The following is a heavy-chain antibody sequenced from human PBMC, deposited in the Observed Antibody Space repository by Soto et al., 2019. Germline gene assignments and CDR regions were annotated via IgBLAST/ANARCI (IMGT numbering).Heavy chain of an antibody. V-gene: IGHV1-2*02. CDR3: ARGRGYCTNGVCYMHFDY. CDR1: GYTFTGYY. D-gene: IGHD2-8*01. J-gene: IGHJ4*02. CDR2: INPNSGGT. Sequence: ASVKVSCKASGYTFTGYYMHWVRQAPGQGLEWMGWINPNSGGTDYAENFQGRVTMTRDTSISTAYMDLSRLRSDDTALYYCARGRGYCTNGVCYMHFDYWGQGTLVTVSS.